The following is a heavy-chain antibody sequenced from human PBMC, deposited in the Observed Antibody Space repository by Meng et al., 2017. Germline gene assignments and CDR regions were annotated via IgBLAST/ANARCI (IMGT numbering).Heavy chain of an antibody. CDR2: IWYDGSNK. CDR3: ARETLLAVAGHYDY. CDR1: GLPFSSYG. J-gene: IGHJ4*02. V-gene: IGHV3-33*01. D-gene: IGHD6-19*01. Sequence: QGEWVGLGGGVVQPGRSLRLSCAASGLPFSSYGMHWVRQAPGKGLEWVAVIWYDGSNKYYADSVKGRFTISRDNSKNTLYLQMNSLRAEDTAVYYCARETLLAVAGHYDYWGQGTLVTVSS.